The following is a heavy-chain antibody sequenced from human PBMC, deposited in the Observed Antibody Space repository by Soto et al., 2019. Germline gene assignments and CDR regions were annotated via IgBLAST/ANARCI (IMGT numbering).Heavy chain of an antibody. CDR1: GFTFSSYA. D-gene: IGHD1-7*01. J-gene: IGHJ4*02. V-gene: IGHV3-23*01. CDR3: PTPCSLTRTAGSHYLHY. Sequence: EVQLLESGGDLVQPGGSLRLSCAASGFTFSSYAMSWVRQAPVKGLEWVSAISGGGGSTYFADSVRGPFTISRDSSTDTLQLQMNSLRADDTDVSHYPTPCSLTRTAGSHYLHYSGEVHIVTLSS. CDR2: ISGGGGST.